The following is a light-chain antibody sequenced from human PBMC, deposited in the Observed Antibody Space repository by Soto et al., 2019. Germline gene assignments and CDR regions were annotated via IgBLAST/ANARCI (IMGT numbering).Light chain of an antibody. J-gene: IGKJ1*01. Sequence: EIVLTQSPGTLSLSPGERATLSCRASQSVSSSYLAWYQQKPGQAPRLLIYGASSRATGIPDRFSGSGSGIDFTLTRSRLEPEAFAVYYCQQYGSSPRTFGQGTKVEIK. CDR2: GAS. CDR1: QSVSSSY. CDR3: QQYGSSPRT. V-gene: IGKV3-20*01.